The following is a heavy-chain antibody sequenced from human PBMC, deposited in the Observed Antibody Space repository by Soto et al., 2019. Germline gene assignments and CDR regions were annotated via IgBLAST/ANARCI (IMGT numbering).Heavy chain of an antibody. CDR2: ISYDGSNK. Sequence: GGSLRLSCAASGFTFSSYGMHWVRQAPGKGLEWVAVISYDGSNKYYADSVKGRFTISRDNSKNTLYLQMNSLRAEDTAVYYCAKDFSFDWLLAYWGQGTLVTVSS. CDR1: GFTFSSYG. D-gene: IGHD3-9*01. J-gene: IGHJ4*02. V-gene: IGHV3-30*18. CDR3: AKDFSFDWLLAY.